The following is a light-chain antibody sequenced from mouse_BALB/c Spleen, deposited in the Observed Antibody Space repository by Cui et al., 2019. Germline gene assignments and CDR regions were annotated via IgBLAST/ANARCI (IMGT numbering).Light chain of an antibody. CDR1: SSVSSSY. J-gene: IGKJ1*01. CDR3: HQYHRSPRT. Sequence: QIVLTQSPAIMSASLGERVTMTCTASSSVSSSYLHWYQQKPGSSPKLWIYSTSNLASGVPARFSGSGSGTSYSLTISSTEAEDAATYYCHQYHRSPRTFGGGTKLEIK. V-gene: IGKV4-74*01. CDR2: STS.